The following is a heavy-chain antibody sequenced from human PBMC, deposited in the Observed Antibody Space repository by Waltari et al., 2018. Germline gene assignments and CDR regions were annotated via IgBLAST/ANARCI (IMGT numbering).Heavy chain of an antibody. D-gene: IGHD2-15*01. CDR2: IWYDGSIQ. CDR1: GFPFDEFG. J-gene: IGHJ3*02. CDR3: ARKKAGLLDAFDI. V-gene: IGHV3-33*01. Sequence: QVQLVESGGGVVQPGKSLRLSCEASGFPFDEFGMHWVRQAPGKGLQWVAVIWYDGSIQHYAESVKGRFTISRDNAENILNLEMSGLRVEDTAVYYCARKKAGLLDAFDIWGQGTMVTVSS.